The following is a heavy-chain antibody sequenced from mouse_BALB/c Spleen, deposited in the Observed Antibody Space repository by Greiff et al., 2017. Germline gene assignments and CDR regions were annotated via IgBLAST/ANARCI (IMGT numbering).Heavy chain of an antibody. Sequence: EVQLQQSGADLVKLGASVKLSCTASGFNFKDTYIRWVQQTPEQGLEWIGMIDPENGNTKYDQKFQGKGTVTTDTSSNTAYLQLSSLTSEDTAVYYCARVHDCSNDYIDYRGQGATVTVAS. CDR2: IDPENGNT. D-gene: IGHD1-1*01. J-gene: IGHJ4*01. CDR1: GFNFKDTY. CDR3: ARVHDCSNDYIDY. V-gene: IGHV14-3*02.